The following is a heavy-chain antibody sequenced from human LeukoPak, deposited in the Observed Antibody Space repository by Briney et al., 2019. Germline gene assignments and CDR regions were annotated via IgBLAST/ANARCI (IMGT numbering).Heavy chain of an antibody. CDR2: ISSSSSTI. CDR3: ARESRYSSGWYKFYYYYMDV. D-gene: IGHD6-19*01. CDR1: GFTFSSYE. V-gene: IGHV3-48*01. Sequence: PGGSLRLSCAASGFTFSSYEMNWVPQAPGKGREWVSYISSSSSTIYYADSVKGRFTISRDNAKNSLYLQMNSLRAEDTAVYYCARESRYSSGWYKFYYYYMDVWGKGTTVTVSS. J-gene: IGHJ6*03.